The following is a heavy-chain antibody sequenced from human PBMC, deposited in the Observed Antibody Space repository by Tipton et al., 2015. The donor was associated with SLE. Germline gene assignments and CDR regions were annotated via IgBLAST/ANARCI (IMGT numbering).Heavy chain of an antibody. J-gene: IGHJ4*02. D-gene: IGHD3-9*01. CDR1: GDSISSHY. V-gene: IGHV4-59*11. CDR3: ARQRYVDWPPEDY. Sequence: TLSLTCTVSGDSISSHYWSWIRQPPGKGLEWIGYIYYRGGTKYNPSLKSRVTISEDTSKNQFSLKLSSVTAADTAVYYCARQRYVDWPPEDYWGQVTLVTVSS. CDR2: IYYRGGT.